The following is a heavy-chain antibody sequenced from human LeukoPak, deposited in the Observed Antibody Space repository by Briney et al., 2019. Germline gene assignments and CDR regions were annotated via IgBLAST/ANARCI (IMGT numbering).Heavy chain of an antibody. D-gene: IGHD3-3*01. CDR1: GFTFTSYG. CDR3: AKEPRHYDFWSGYYTYYFDY. CDR2: ISGSGGSI. J-gene: IGHJ4*02. V-gene: IGHV3-23*01. Sequence: GGSLRLSCAASGFTFTSYGFHWVRQAPGKALEWVSAISGSGGSIYYADSVKGRFTISRDNSKNTLYLQMNSLRAEDTAVYYCAKEPRHYDFWSGYYTYYFDYWGQGTLVTVSS.